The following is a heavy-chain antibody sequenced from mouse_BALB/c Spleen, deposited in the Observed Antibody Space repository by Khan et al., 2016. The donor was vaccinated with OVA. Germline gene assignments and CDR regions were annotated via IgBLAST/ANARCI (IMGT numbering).Heavy chain of an antibody. V-gene: IGHV3-2*02. Sequence: EVELVESGPGLVKPSQSLSLTCTVTGYSITSGYGWNWIRQFPGNKLEWMGYISYSGSTNYNPSLKNRISITRDTSKNQFFLQLKSVTTEDTATYYCARTARIKYWGQGTTLTVSS. J-gene: IGHJ2*01. D-gene: IGHD1-2*01. CDR3: ARTARIKY. CDR1: GYSITSGYG. CDR2: ISYSGST.